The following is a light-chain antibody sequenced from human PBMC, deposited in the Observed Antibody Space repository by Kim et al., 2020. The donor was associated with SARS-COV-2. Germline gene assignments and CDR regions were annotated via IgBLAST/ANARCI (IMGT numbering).Light chain of an antibody. CDR1: RSNIGSNV. J-gene: IGLJ3*02. V-gene: IGLV1-44*01. CDR2: SND. CDR3: ASWDDNLSGWL. Sequence: ELTQPPSASGTPGQRVTISCSGGRSNIGSNVVNWFQQFPGTAPKVLLYSNDQRPSGVPDRFSGSKSGTSASLAISGLQSEDEADYYCASWDDNLSGWLFGGGTKVTVL.